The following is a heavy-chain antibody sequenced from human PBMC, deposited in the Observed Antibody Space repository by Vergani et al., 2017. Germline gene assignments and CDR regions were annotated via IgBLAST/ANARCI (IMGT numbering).Heavy chain of an antibody. J-gene: IGHJ4*02. CDR1: GFTFDDYA. D-gene: IGHD2-15*01. CDR2: ISGDGGST. CDR3: AKKVVAGHFDY. Sequence: EVQLVESGGGVVQPGGSLRLSCAASGFTFDDYAMHWVRQAPGKGLEWVSLISGDGGSTYYADSVKGRFTISRDNSKNSLYLQMNSLRTEETALYYCAKKVVAGHFDYWGQGTLVTVSS. V-gene: IGHV3-43*02.